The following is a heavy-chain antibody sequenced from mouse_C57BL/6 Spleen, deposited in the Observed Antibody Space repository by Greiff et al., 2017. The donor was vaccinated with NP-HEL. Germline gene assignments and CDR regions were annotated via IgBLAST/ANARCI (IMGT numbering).Heavy chain of an antibody. J-gene: IGHJ1*03. CDR2: ILPGSWST. D-gene: IGHD2-5*01. Sequence: QVQLKQSGAELMKPGASVKLSCKATGYTFTGYWIEWVKQRPGHGLEWIGEILPGSWSTNYNEKFKGKAIFSADTSSNTAYMQLSSLTTKNSAIYYCARGGSKTYWYFDDWGTGTTVTVSS. CDR3: ARGGSKTYWYFDD. CDR1: GYTFTGYW. V-gene: IGHV1-9*01.